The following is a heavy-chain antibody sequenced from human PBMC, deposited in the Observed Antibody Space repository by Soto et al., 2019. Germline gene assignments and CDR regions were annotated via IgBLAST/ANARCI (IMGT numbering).Heavy chain of an antibody. V-gene: IGHV3-21*01. CDR2: ISSSSSYI. D-gene: IGHD4-17*01. CDR1: GFTFSSYS. J-gene: IGHJ6*02. CDR3: ARDSRDDSGFYYYYGMDV. Sequence: GGSLRLSCAASGFTFSSYSMNWVRQAPGKGLEWVSSISSSSSYIYYADSVKGRFTISRDNAKNSLYLQMNSLRAEDTAVYYCARDSRDDSGFYYYYGMDVWGQGTTVTVSS.